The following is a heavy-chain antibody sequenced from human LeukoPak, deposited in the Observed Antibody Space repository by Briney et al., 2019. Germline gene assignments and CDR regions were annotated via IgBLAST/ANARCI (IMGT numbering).Heavy chain of an antibody. CDR3: ARGGLVGAASGAFDI. J-gene: IGHJ3*02. Sequence: GGSQRLSCAASGFTFSSYSMNWVRQAPGKGLEWVSSISSSSSYIYYADSVKGRFTISRDNAKNSLYLQMNSLRAEDTAVYYCARGGLVGAASGAFDIWGQGTMVTVSS. CDR2: ISSSSSYI. V-gene: IGHV3-21*01. CDR1: GFTFSSYS. D-gene: IGHD1-26*01.